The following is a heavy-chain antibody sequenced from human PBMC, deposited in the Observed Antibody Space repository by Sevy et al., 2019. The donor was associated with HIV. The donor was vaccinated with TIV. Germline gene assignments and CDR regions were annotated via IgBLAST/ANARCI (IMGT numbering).Heavy chain of an antibody. Sequence: GGSLRLSCAASGFTFSSFAMHWVRQAPGKGLEWVAVISYDGSSKYYPDSVKGRFTISRDNAKNTLYLQMNRLRPEDTAVYFCAILGVDCVSTNCYGMRSFSFDFWGQGTLVTVSS. J-gene: IGHJ4*02. V-gene: IGHV3-30-3*01. D-gene: IGHD2-2*01. CDR2: ISYDGSSK. CDR3: AILGVDCVSTNCYGMRSFSFDF. CDR1: GFTFSSFA.